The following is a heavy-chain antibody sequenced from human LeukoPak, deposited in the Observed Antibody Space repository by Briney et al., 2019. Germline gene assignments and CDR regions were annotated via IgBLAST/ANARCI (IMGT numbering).Heavy chain of an antibody. CDR2: ISAYNGNT. D-gene: IGHD4-4*01. J-gene: IGHJ4*02. CDR3: ARDDTPIYSNSLYYFDY. V-gene: IGHV1-18*01. Sequence: ASVEVSCKASGYTFTSYGISWVRQAPGQGLEWMGWISAYNGNTNYAQKLQGRVTMTTDTSTSTAYMELRSLRSDDTAVYYCARDDTPIYSNSLYYFDYWGQGTLVTVSS. CDR1: GYTFTSYG.